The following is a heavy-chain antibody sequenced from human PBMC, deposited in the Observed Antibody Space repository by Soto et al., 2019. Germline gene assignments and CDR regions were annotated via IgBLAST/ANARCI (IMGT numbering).Heavy chain of an antibody. D-gene: IGHD2-15*01. J-gene: IGHJ4*02. CDR3: ARLIGSYGGFDY. Sequence: QVQLVQSGAEVKKPGASVKVSCKASGYTFTSYYIHWVRQATGQALEWMGIINPSGGSTTYAQKFQGRVTMTRDTFTSTVYLELSSLTSEDTAVYHCARLIGSYGGFDYWGPGTLVTVSS. CDR1: GYTFTSYY. CDR2: INPSGGST. V-gene: IGHV1-46*01.